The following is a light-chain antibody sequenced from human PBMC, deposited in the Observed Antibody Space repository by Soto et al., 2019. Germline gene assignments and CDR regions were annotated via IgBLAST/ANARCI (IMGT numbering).Light chain of an antibody. Sequence: DIQMTQSPSSLSASVGGRVAISCRASHYISTYLNWYQQRPGKAPKLLIYAASSLQSGVPSRFSGSGSGTDFTLTISSLQPEAFETYYCQHTYSTPLTFGGGTKVDIK. J-gene: IGKJ4*01. CDR2: AAS. CDR3: QHTYSTPLT. CDR1: HYISTY. V-gene: IGKV1-39*01.